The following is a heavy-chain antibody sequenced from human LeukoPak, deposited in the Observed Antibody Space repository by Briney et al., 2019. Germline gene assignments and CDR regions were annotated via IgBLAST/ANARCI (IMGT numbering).Heavy chain of an antibody. CDR3: VRSYYYGSGKFDY. V-gene: IGHV4-39*01. CDR2: IYYSGNT. Sequence: PSETLSLTCTVSGVSISSSNSYWGWIRQPPGKGLEWIGSIYYSGNTYYNASLKSQVSISIDTSKNQFSLKLSSVTAADTAVYYCVRSYYYGSGKFDYWGQGTLVTVSS. D-gene: IGHD3-10*01. J-gene: IGHJ4*02. CDR1: GVSISSSNSY.